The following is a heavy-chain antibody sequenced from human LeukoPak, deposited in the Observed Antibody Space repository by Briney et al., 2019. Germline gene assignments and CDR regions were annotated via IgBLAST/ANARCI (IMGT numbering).Heavy chain of an antibody. D-gene: IGHD6-19*01. CDR2: INWNGGST. J-gene: IGHJ3*02. CDR1: GFTFDDYG. Sequence: TGGSLRLSCAASGFTFDDYGMSWVRQAPGKGLEWVSGINWNGGSTGYADSVKGRFTISRDNAKNSLYLQMDSLRAGDTAVYYCARDLSSDGWYLSDAFDIWGQGTMVTVSS. CDR3: ARDLSSDGWYLSDAFDI. V-gene: IGHV3-20*04.